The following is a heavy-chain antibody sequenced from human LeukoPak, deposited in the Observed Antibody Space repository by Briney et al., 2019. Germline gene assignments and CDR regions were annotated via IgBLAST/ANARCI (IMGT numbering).Heavy chain of an antibody. V-gene: IGHV3-11*01. Sequence: GGSLRPSCAASGFTFSDYYMSWIRQAPGKGLEWVSYISSSGSTIYYADSVKGRFTISRDNAKNSLYLQMNSLRAEDTALYYCAKDITIRRSSGWYGWFDPWGQGTLVTVSS. CDR3: AKDITIRRSSGWYGWFDP. CDR1: GFTFSDYY. D-gene: IGHD6-19*01. J-gene: IGHJ5*02. CDR2: ISSSGSTI.